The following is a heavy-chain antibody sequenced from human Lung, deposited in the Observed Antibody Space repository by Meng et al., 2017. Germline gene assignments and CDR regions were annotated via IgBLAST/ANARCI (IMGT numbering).Heavy chain of an antibody. D-gene: IGHD6-13*01. Sequence: QLRTSGAEMNTPGALLKASSKASLYTFPEYWQHWVRRTPGQGLEWMGRINPKSGDTHYAQRFQGRVTMTGDTSISTAYMELSGLRSDDTAMYYCARDEDISAAGKLFGDYWGQGTLVTVSS. CDR2: INPKSGDT. J-gene: IGHJ4*02. CDR1: LYTFPEYW. V-gene: IGHV1-2*06. CDR3: ARDEDISAAGKLFGDY.